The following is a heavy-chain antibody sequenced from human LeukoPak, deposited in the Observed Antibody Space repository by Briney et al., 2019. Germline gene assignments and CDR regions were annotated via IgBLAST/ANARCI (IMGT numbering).Heavy chain of an antibody. D-gene: IGHD4-23*01. CDR1: GYTFTRYY. CDR3: ARSPGGWSWFDP. J-gene: IGHJ5*02. CDR2: INPSGGST. V-gene: IGHV1-46*01. Sequence: ASVKVSCKASGYTFTRYYMHWVRQAPGQGLEWMGIINPSGGSTSYAQKFQGRVTMTRDMSTSTVYMELSSLRSEDTAVYYCARSPGGWSWFDPWGQGTLVTVSS.